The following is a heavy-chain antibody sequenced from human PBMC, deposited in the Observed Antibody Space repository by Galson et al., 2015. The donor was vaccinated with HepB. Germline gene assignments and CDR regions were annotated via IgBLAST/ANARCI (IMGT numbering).Heavy chain of an antibody. CDR2: IIPIFGTA. J-gene: IGHJ6*02. CDR1: GGTFSSYA. Sequence: SLKVSCKASGGTFSSYAISWVRQAPGQGLEWMGGIIPIFGTANYAQKFQGRVTITADESTSTAYMELSSLRSEDTAVYYCARGGSGRSCSGGSCYSFYYYYGMDVWGQGTTVTVSS. D-gene: IGHD2-15*01. V-gene: IGHV1-69*13. CDR3: ARGGSGRSCSGGSCYSFYYYYGMDV.